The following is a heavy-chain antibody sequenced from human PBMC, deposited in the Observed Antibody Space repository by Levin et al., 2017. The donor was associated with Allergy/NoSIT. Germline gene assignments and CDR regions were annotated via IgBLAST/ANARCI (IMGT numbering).Heavy chain of an antibody. CDR3: ATSITGTYNWFDP. V-gene: IGHV1-69*13. J-gene: IGHJ5*02. CDR1: GGTFSSYA. CDR2: IIPIFGTA. D-gene: IGHD1-20*01. Sequence: SVKVSCKASGGTFSSYAISWVRQAPGQGLEWMGGIIPIFGTANYAQKFQGRVTITADESTSTAYMELSSLRSEDTAVYYCATSITGTYNWFDPWGQGTLVTVSS.